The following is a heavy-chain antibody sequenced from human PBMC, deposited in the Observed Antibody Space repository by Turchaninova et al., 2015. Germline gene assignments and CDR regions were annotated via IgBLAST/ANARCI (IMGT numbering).Heavy chain of an antibody. D-gene: IGHD2-15*01. Sequence: GGIFRLSCAVSCFIFSKAWRNWRRQAPGKGLEWVGSIRRRTADETTVYAAPVKGRFTISRDDSKHTLFLQMNSLRTEDTAVYYCVTEVACGGGGCSDFWGQGTLVTVSS. CDR2: IRRRTADETT. CDR1: CFIFSKAW. CDR3: VTEVACGGGGCSDF. J-gene: IGHJ4*02. V-gene: IGHV3-15*07.